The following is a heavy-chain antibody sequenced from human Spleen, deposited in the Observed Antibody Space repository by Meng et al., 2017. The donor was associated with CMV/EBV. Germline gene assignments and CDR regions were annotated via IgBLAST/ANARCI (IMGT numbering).Heavy chain of an antibody. Sequence: VPPGQSWAERKQPGRSVKVSCKASGYNFTGYYMHWVRQAPGQGLELMGWINPNSGGTNYAQKFQGRVTMTRDTSISTAYMELSRLRSDDTAVYYCARDRTQLWPRGPLNYWGQGTLVTVSS. J-gene: IGHJ4*02. CDR2: INPNSGGT. CDR3: ARDRTQLWPRGPLNY. V-gene: IGHV1-2*02. D-gene: IGHD5-18*01. CDR1: GYNFTGYY.